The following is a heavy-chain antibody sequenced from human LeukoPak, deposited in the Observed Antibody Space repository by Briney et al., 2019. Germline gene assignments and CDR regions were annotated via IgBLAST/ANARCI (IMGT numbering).Heavy chain of an antibody. J-gene: IGHJ4*02. CDR1: GGSISSYY. V-gene: IGHV4-59*01. D-gene: IGHD3-3*01. CDR3: AKGDFWSGHLFDY. CDR2: IYYSGST. Sequence: SQTLSLTCTVSGGSISSYYWSWIRQPPGKGLEWIGYIYYSGSTNYNPSLKSRVTISVDTSKNQFSLKLSSVTAADTAVYYCAKGDFWSGHLFDYWGQGTLVTVSS.